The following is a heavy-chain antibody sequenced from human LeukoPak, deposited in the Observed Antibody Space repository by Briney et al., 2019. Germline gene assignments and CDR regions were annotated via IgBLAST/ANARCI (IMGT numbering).Heavy chain of an antibody. V-gene: IGHV4-4*07. D-gene: IGHD3-9*01. CDR2: IQTSGNT. Sequence: SETLSLTCSVSAGSISSYSWSWIRQPAGKALEWIGRIQTSGNTNYNPSLKSRVTISVDTSKNQFSLKLNSVTAADTAVYYCARRNVLTEGEAFDIWGQGTMVTVSS. CDR3: ARRNVLTEGEAFDI. CDR1: AGSISSYS. J-gene: IGHJ3*02.